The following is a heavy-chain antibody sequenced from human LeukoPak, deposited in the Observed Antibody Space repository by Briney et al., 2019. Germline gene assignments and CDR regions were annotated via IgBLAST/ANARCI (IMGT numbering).Heavy chain of an antibody. CDR1: GFTFSNAW. CDR2: IKSKTDGGTT. Sequence: GGSLRLSCAASGFTFSNAWMSWVRQALGKGLEWVGRIKSKTDGGTTDYAAPVKGRFTISRDDSKNTLYLQMNSLKTEDTAVYYCTTDPSSSYYYYYYGMDVWGQGTTVTVSS. CDR3: TTDPSSSYYYYYYGMDV. V-gene: IGHV3-15*01. D-gene: IGHD6-6*01. J-gene: IGHJ6*02.